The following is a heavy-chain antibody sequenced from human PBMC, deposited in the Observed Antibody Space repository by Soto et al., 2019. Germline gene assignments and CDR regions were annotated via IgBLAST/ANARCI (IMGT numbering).Heavy chain of an antibody. CDR2: IKQDGNER. CDR3: ARSVPTISGDVLNY. Sequence: VQLVESGGGLVQPGGSLRLSCAASGFTFSTYWMTWVRQAPGKGLEWVANIKQDGNERYYVDSVKGRFTISRDNAKNSLYLQMNSLRPEDTAVYFCARSVPTISGDVLNYWGQGTLVTVSS. CDR1: GFTFSTYW. V-gene: IGHV3-7*01. J-gene: IGHJ4*02. D-gene: IGHD5-12*01.